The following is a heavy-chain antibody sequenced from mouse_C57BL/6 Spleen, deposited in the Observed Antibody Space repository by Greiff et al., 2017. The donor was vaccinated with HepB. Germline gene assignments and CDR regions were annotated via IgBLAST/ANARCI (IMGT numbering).Heavy chain of an antibody. V-gene: IGHV1-81*01. J-gene: IGHJ3*01. CDR3: ARRSPLDTVVEEGFAY. Sequence: QVQLQQSGAELARPGASVKLSCKASGYTFTSYGISWVKQRTGQGLEWIGEIYPRSGNTYYNEKFKGKATLTADKSSSTAYMELRSLTSEDSAVYFCARRSPLDTVVEEGFAYWGQGTLVTVSA. CDR1: GYTFTSYG. D-gene: IGHD1-1*01. CDR2: IYPRSGNT.